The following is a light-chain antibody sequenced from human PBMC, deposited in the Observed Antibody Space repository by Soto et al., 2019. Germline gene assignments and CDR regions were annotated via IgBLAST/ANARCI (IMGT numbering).Light chain of an antibody. CDR2: GAS. CDR3: QQYGTSPIS. J-gene: IGKJ5*01. V-gene: IGKV3-20*01. Sequence: DIVLMQTPVNLALYSGEEATLSCRASQTVTINYLVWDQQRPGQASRLLIYGASARATGIPDRFSGSGSGRDFTLTISRLEPADFAVYYCQQYGTSPISFGQGTWLEIK. CDR1: QTVTINY.